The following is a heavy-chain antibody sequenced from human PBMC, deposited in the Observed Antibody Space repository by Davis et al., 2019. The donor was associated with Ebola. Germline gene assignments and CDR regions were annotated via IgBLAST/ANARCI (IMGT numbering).Heavy chain of an antibody. CDR3: AKGPFVAFD. J-gene: IGHJ4*02. CDR2: IDYTGSS. D-gene: IGHD3-3*02. CDR1: NDSIFNYY. Sequence: MPSETLSLTCTVSNDSIFNYYWSWIRQPPGKTLEWMGYIDYTGSSYYNPSLEGRATISVDTSKNAFSLKMTSVAAADTAMYYCAKGPFVAFDWGQGTQVTVSS. V-gene: IGHV4-59*12.